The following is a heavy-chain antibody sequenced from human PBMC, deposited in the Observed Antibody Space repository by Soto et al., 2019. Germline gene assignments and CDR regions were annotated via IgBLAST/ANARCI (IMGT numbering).Heavy chain of an antibody. J-gene: IGHJ6*02. Sequence: SETLSRTCTVAGCAISIYYCSWIPQPPGEGREWIGYIYYSGSTNYNPSLKSRVTISVDTSKNQFSLKLSSVPAADTAVYYCARLSPFGTERHYYYYGMDVWGQGTTVT. V-gene: IGHV4-59*08. D-gene: IGHD3-10*01. CDR2: IYYSGST. CDR1: GCAISIYY. CDR3: ARLSPFGTERHYYYYGMDV.